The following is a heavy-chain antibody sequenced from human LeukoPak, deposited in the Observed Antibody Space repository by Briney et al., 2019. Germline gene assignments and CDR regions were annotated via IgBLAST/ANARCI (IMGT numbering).Heavy chain of an antibody. CDR2: IQYDGSNK. CDR1: GFIFNTYD. V-gene: IGHV3-30*02. J-gene: IGHJ4*02. Sequence: SGGSLRLSCAASGFIFNTYDMHWVRQAPGKGLEWVTFIQYDGSNKYYGDSVKGRFTISRDNSKNTVYLQMNSLRTEDTAVYYCVRSLTMVRGYDYWGQGTLVTVSS. CDR3: VRSLTMVRGYDY. D-gene: IGHD3-10*01.